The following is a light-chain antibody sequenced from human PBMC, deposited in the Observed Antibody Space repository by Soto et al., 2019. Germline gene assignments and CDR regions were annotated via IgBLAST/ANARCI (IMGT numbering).Light chain of an antibody. CDR2: AVS. CDR1: SSDVGGYNY. Sequence: QSALTQPASVSGSPGQSITISCTGTSSDVGGYNYVSWYQQHPGKPPKLMIYAVSNRPSGVPNRFSGSKSGNTASLTISGLQAEDEADYYCSSYPTISTLEVLGGGTKLPVL. CDR3: SSYPTISTLEV. V-gene: IGLV2-14*01. J-gene: IGLJ3*02.